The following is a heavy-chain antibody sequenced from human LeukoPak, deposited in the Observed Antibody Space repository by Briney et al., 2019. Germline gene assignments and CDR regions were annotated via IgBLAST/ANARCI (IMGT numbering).Heavy chain of an antibody. CDR3: ARGKVSSGIQVWLPSY. CDR2: INPNSGGT. J-gene: IGHJ4*02. D-gene: IGHD5-18*01. V-gene: IGHV1-2*02. Sequence: ASVKVSCKASGYTFTGYSIHWVRQAPGQGLEWMGWINPNSGGTNYAQKFQGRVTMIRDTSISTAYMELSRLRSDDTAVYYCARGKVSSGIQVWLPSYWGQGTLVTVSS. CDR1: GYTFTGYS.